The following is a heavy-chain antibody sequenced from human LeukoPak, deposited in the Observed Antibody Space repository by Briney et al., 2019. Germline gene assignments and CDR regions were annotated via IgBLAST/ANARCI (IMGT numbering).Heavy chain of an antibody. CDR2: IRQDGDTK. CDR3: ARSLPYGTTWYGRSDF. V-gene: IGHV3-7*03. J-gene: IGHJ4*02. D-gene: IGHD6-13*01. Sequence: GGSLRLSCAASRVTLSTYWMTWVRQAPGKGLEWVANIRQDGDTKYYVDSVKGRFTISRDNAMNSLYLQMNSLRAEDTAIYYCARSLPYGTTWYGRSDFWGQGTLVTVSS. CDR1: RVTLSTYW.